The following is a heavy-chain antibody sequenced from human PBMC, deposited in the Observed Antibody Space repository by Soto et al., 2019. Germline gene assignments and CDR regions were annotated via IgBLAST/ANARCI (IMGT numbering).Heavy chain of an antibody. CDR3: ARATDFWSGYPIPVLRTLDY. D-gene: IGHD3-3*01. V-gene: IGHV1-3*01. CDR1: GYTFTSYA. J-gene: IGHJ4*02. CDR2: INAGNGNT. Sequence: ASVKVSCKASGYTFTSYAMHWVRQAPGQRLEWMGRINAGNGNTKYSQKFQGRVTITRDTSASTAYMELSSLRSEDTAVYYCARATDFWSGYPIPVLRTLDYWGQGTLVTVSS.